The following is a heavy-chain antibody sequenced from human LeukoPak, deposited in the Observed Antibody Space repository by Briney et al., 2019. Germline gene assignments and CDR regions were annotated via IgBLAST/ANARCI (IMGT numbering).Heavy chain of an antibody. J-gene: IGHJ4*02. CDR2: IKQDGSEK. CDR3: ARDAGNSQNHRTDLAFDY. Sequence: GGSLRLSCAASGFSFSSDWMSWGRQAPGKGLGWVANIKQDGSEKYYVDSVKGRFTISRDNDKNSLYLQMNNLRAEDTAVYYCARDAGNSQNHRTDLAFDYWGQGTLVTVSS. D-gene: IGHD4-23*01. V-gene: IGHV3-7*01. CDR1: GFSFSSDW.